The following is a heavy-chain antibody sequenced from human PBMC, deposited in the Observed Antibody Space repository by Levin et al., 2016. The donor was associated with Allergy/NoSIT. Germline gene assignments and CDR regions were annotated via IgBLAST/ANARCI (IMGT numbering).Heavy chain of an antibody. Sequence: ASVKVSCKASGYTFTGYYMHWVRQAPGQGLEWMGWINPNSGGTNYAQKFQGRVSMTRDTSISTAYMELSRLTSDDTAVYYCSRDGYTTNCPDSWGQGTLVTVSS. D-gene: IGHD6-13*01. CDR1: GYTFTGYY. J-gene: IGHJ4*02. V-gene: IGHV1-2*02. CDR2: INPNSGGT. CDR3: SRDGYTTNCPDS.